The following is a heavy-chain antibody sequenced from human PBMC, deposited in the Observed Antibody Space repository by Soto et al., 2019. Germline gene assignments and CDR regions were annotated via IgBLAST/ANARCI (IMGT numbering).Heavy chain of an antibody. J-gene: IGHJ3*02. Sequence: GGSLRLSCAASGFTFSSYSMNWVRQAPGKGLEWVSYISSSSSTIYYADSVKGRFTISRENAKNSLYLQMNSLRAEDTAVYYCASIPNGGAFDIWGQGTMVTVSS. CDR1: GFTFSSYS. D-gene: IGHD1-1*01. CDR2: ISSSSSTI. CDR3: ASIPNGGAFDI. V-gene: IGHV3-48*04.